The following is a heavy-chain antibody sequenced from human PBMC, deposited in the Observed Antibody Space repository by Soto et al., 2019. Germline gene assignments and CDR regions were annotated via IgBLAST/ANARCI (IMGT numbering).Heavy chain of an antibody. CDR1: GASISISDYY. V-gene: IGHV4-39*01. CDR2: IYYSGST. D-gene: IGHD3-22*01. J-gene: IGHJ4*02. Sequence: PQPMSLWHTSNGASISISDYYSAWFRQPPGKGLEWIGSIYYSGSTYYNPSLKSRVTISVDTSKNQFSLKLSSVTAADTAVYYCARLVYDSSGYRPGWGQGTLVT. CDR3: ARLVYDSSGYRPG.